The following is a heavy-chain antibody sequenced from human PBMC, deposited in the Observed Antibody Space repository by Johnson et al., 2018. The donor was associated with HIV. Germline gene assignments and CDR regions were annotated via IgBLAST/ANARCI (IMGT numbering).Heavy chain of an antibody. Sequence: VQLVESGGGLVQPGGSLRLSCEASGFTFSTFVMNWVRQALGKGLQWVAVMSFDETNSYDSDSVDVKGRFTISRDNSKNTLYLQMNSLRAEDTAVYYCAPRGRVGGSYGDAFDIWGQGTMVTVS. D-gene: IGHD1-26*01. CDR3: APRGRVGGSYGDAFDI. J-gene: IGHJ3*02. CDR1: GFTFSTFV. V-gene: IGHV3-30-3*01. CDR2: MSFDETNS.